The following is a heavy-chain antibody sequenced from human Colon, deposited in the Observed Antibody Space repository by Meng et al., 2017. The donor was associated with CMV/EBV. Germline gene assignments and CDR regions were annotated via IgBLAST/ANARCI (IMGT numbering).Heavy chain of an antibody. CDR2: INHSGST. CDR3: ASILFAAAAGGWGGY. J-gene: IGHJ4*02. D-gene: IGHD6-13*01. CDR1: VGSFSGYY. Sequence: VQIQKWGAGLVKPSETMSLTCAVYVGSFSGYYGSWIRQPPGKGLEWIGEINHSGSTNYNPSLKSRVTISVDTSKNQFSLKLSSVTAADTAVYYCASILFAAAAGGWGGYWGQGTLVTVSS. V-gene: IGHV4-34*01.